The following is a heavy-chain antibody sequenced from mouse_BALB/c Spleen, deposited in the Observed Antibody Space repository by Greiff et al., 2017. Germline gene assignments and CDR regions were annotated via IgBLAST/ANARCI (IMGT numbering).Heavy chain of an antibody. CDR3: ARDRGTGTGSYAMDY. CDR2: ISDGGSYT. V-gene: IGHV5-4*02. D-gene: IGHD4-1*01. Sequence: DVKLVESGGGLVKPGGSLKLSCAASGFTFSDYYMYWVRQTPEKRLEWVATISDGGSYTYYPDSVKGRFTISRDNAKNNLYLQMSSLKSEDTAMYYCARDRGTGTGSYAMDYWGQGTSVTVSS. CDR1: GFTFSDYY. J-gene: IGHJ4*01.